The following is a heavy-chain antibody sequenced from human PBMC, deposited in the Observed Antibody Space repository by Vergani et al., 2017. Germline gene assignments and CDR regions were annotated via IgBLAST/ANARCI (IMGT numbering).Heavy chain of an antibody. V-gene: IGHV1-69*05. CDR1: GGPFKNSA. Sequence: QVQLVQSGAEVKKPGSSVKVSCKASGGPFKNSAFSWVRQVPGQGLEWMGRIITFFGTTDYAQKFQGRFTMTRDTSTSTVYMELSSLRSEDTAVYYCARDWAVASSGDGNGFDPWGQGTLVTVSS. J-gene: IGHJ5*02. CDR3: ARDWAVASSGDGNGFDP. D-gene: IGHD6-19*01. CDR2: IITFFGTT.